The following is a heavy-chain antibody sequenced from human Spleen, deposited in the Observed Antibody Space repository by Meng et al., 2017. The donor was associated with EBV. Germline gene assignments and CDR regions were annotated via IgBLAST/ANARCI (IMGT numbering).Heavy chain of an antibody. J-gene: IGHJ4*02. Sequence: QVQLVRSGAEVKKPGFWVKVSCKTSGGTFRSDAVSWVRQAPGQGLEWLGGLIPKSDAPYYAQKFQDRVTITADESTSTHYMDLRGLRSEDTAVYYCASESGRGFTPDYWGQGTLVTVSS. CDR2: LIPKSDAP. V-gene: IGHV1-69*01. CDR3: ASESGRGFTPDY. CDR1: GGTFRSDA. D-gene: IGHD3-10*01.